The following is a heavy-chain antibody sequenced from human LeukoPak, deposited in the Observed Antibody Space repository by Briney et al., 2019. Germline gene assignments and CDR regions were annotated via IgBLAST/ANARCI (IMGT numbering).Heavy chain of an antibody. J-gene: IGHJ6*02. Sequence: ASVTVSCKASGYTFSNYGITWVRQAPGQGLEWMGWISAYNGDTIYAQKLQVRVTMTTDTSTSIASMELRNLKSDDTSVYYCARMPGTTPFYYDGMDVWGQGTTVTVSS. CDR1: GYTFSNYG. V-gene: IGHV1-18*01. CDR3: ARMPGTTPFYYDGMDV. D-gene: IGHD1-7*01. CDR2: ISAYNGDT.